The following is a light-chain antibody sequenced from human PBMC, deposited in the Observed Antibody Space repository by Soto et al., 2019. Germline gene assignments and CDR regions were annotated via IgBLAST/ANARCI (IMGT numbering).Light chain of an antibody. CDR3: SSYTTTSTYV. CDR2: HVS. V-gene: IGLV2-14*01. Sequence: QSVLTQPASLSGSPGQSITISCTGTSSDVGGYNYVSWYQQYPGKAPKLMIYHVSNRPSGVSDRFSGSKSGNSASLTISGLQAEDEADYYCSSYTTTSTYVFGTGTKVTVL. CDR1: SSDVGGYNY. J-gene: IGLJ1*01.